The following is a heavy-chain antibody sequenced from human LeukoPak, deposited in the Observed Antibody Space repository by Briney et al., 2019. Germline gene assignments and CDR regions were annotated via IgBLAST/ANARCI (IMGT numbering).Heavy chain of an antibody. CDR3: ARDSGRGGDFDY. V-gene: IGHV3-74*01. D-gene: IGHD3-10*01. J-gene: IGHJ4*02. CDR1: GFTFSTYW. CDR2: INRDGNIT. Sequence: GGSLRLSCAASGFTFSTYWMLWVRQAPGKRLVWVSRINRDGNITNYADSVKGRFTISRDYAKNTLYLQMNSLRAEDTAVYYCARDSGRGGDFDYWGQGTLVTVSS.